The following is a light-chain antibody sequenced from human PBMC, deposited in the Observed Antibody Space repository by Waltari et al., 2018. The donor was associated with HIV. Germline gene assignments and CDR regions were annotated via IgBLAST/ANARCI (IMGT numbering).Light chain of an antibody. CDR1: QSVSNNY. V-gene: IGKV3D-20*02. CDR3: QQRSNWPPSFT. Sequence: EIVLTQSPGTLSLSPGERATLSCRASQSVSNNYLAWYQQKPGQAPRLLIDGASSRATGIPDRFSGSGSGTDFTLTISRLEPEDFAVYYCQQRSNWPPSFTFGPGTKVDIK. CDR2: GAS. J-gene: IGKJ3*01.